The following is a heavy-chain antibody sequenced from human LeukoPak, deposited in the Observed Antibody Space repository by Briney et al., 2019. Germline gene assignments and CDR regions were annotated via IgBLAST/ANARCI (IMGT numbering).Heavy chain of an antibody. CDR3: ARGDSSGVPDY. D-gene: IGHD3-22*01. V-gene: IGHV3-11*01. CDR2: ISHSGSNL. CDR1: GFTFSDSF. Sequence: GGSLRLSCAASGFTFSDSFMNWVRQAPGKGLEWLSYISHSGSNLDYAESVRGRFTISRDNANHSLYLQINSLRAEDTAVYYCARGDSSGVPDYWGQGTLVTVSS. J-gene: IGHJ4*02.